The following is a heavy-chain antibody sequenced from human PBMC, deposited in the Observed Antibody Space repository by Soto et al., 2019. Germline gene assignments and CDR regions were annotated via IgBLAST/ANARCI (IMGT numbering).Heavy chain of an antibody. V-gene: IGHV3-73*01. CDR3: EKSLSPAYSRSFEY. Sequence: GGYLRLSCAASWFTFSGSAMHWVRQASGKGLEWVGRIRSKANSYATAYAASVKGRFTISRDDSKNTAYLQMNSLKTEDTAVYYCEKSLSPAYSRSFEYWGQGLLVTVSS. D-gene: IGHD4-4*01. J-gene: IGHJ4*02. CDR2: IRSKANSYAT. CDR1: WFTFSGSA.